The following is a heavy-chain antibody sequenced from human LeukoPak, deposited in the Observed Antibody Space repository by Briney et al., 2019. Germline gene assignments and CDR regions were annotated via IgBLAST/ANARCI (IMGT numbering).Heavy chain of an antibody. D-gene: IGHD4/OR15-4a*01. J-gene: IGHJ4*02. CDR2: IYSDNT. CDR3: ARRAGAYSHPYDY. Sequence: GGSLRLSCAASGFTFNTYGMHWVRQAPGKGLEWVSFIYSDNTHYSDSVKGRFTISRDNSKNTLYLQMNSLRAEDTAVYYCARRAGAYSHPYDYWGQGTLVTVSS. CDR1: GFTFNTYG. V-gene: IGHV3-53*01.